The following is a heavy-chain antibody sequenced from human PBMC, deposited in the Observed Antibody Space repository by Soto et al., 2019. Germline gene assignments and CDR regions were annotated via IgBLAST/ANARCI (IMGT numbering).Heavy chain of an antibody. D-gene: IGHD3-10*01. J-gene: IGHJ4*02. CDR3: ARAHYYGSGRYPHFDY. CDR1: GYTFTSYA. Sequence: GASLKVSCKASGYTFTSYAMHWVRQAPGQRLEWMGWINAGNGNTKYSQKFQGRVTITRDTSASTAYMELSSLRSEDTAVYYCARAHYYGSGRYPHFDYRGQGTLVTVSS. V-gene: IGHV1-3*01. CDR2: INAGNGNT.